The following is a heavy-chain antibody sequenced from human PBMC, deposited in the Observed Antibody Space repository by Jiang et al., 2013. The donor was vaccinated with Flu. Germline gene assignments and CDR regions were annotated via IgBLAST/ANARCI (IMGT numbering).Heavy chain of an antibody. Sequence: VQLVESGGGVVQPGRSLRLSCAASGFTFSSSGMHWVRQAPGKGLEWVALISYDGAHKYYADSVKGRFTISRDNSKSTLYLQMSSLRAEDTAVFYCAKDFASGYHHYYFDSWAREPWSPSPQ. CDR2: ISYDGAHK. CDR3: AKDFASGYHHYYFDS. CDR1: GFTFSSSG. D-gene: IGHD3-3*01. J-gene: IGHJ4*02. V-gene: IGHV3-30*18.